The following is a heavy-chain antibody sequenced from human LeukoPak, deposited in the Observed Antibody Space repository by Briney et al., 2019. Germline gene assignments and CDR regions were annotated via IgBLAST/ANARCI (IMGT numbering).Heavy chain of an antibody. CDR1: GGSISSSSYY. D-gene: IGHD5-18*01. CDR2: IYYSGST. V-gene: IGHV4-39*07. Sequence: SETLSLTCTVSGGSISSSSYYWGWIRQPPGKGLEWIGSIYYSGSTYYNPSLKSRVTISVDKSKNQLSLKLTSVTAADTAVYYCARDVGTALVTGDYWGQGTLVTVSS. CDR3: ARDVGTALVTGDY. J-gene: IGHJ4*02.